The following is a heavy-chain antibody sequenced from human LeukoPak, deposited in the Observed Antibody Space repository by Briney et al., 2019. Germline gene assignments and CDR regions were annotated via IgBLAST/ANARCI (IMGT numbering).Heavy chain of an antibody. CDR2: IYSDGTT. CDR3: AKDPVGPYGRVFDY. CDR1: GFTVSSNY. V-gene: IGHV3-53*01. J-gene: IGHJ4*02. D-gene: IGHD1-26*01. Sequence: GGSLRLSCAASGFTVSSNYMSWVRQAPGKGLEWVSVIYSDGTTYYADSVKGRFTISRDNSKNTLYLQMNSLRAEDTAVYYCAKDPVGPYGRVFDYWGQGTLVTVSS.